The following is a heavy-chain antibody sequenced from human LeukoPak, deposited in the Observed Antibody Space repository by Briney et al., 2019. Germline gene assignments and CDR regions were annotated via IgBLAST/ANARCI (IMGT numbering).Heavy chain of an antibody. V-gene: IGHV3-48*01. J-gene: IGHJ4*02. D-gene: IGHD6-19*01. Sequence: GGSLRLSCAASGFTFSSYSMNWVRHAPGKGLEWVSYISSSSSTIYYADSVKGRFTISRDNAKNSLYLQMNSLRAEDTAVYYCARGGTVAGLYYFDYWGQGTLVTVSS. CDR2: ISSSSSTI. CDR1: GFTFSSYS. CDR3: ARGGTVAGLYYFDY.